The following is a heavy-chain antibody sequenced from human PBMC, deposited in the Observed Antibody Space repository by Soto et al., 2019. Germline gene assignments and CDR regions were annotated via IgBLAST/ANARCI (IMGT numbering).Heavy chain of an antibody. CDR1: GFTFSSYG. CDR2: ISYDGSNK. D-gene: IGHD3-3*01. CDR3: AKRVELRFLEWLHNTPDYYGMDV. V-gene: IGHV3-30*18. J-gene: IGHJ6*02. Sequence: GASLRLSCAASGFTFSSYGMHWVRQAPGKGLEWVAVISYDGSNKYYADSVKGRFTISRDNSRNTLYLQMNSLRAEDTAVYYCAKRVELRFLEWLHNTPDYYGMDVWGQGTTVTVSS.